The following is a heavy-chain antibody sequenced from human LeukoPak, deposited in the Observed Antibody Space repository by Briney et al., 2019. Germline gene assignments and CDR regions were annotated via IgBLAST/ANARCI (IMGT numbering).Heavy chain of an antibody. D-gene: IGHD3-3*01. CDR3: ATLLPYYDFWSGYYTGISRSADY. J-gene: IGHJ4*02. CDR2: IYYSGGN. Sequence: SETLSLTCTVSGGSISGYYWSWIRQPPGKGLEWIGNIYYSGGNKYNPSLKSRVTISVDTSRNQFSLKLSSVTAADTAVYYCATLLPYYDFWSGYYTGISRSADYWGQGTLVTVSS. CDR1: GGSISGYY. V-gene: IGHV4-59*08.